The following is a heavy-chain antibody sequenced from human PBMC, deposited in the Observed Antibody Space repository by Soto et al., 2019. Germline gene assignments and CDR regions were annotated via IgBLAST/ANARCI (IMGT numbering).Heavy chain of an antibody. CDR1: GYSFTNYW. V-gene: IGHV5-51*01. Sequence: PGESLKISCKGSGYSFTNYWIGWVRQMPGKGLEWMGIIYPGDSDTRYSPSFQGQVTISVDRSISTAYLQWSSLKASDTAMYYCTRHPRPYSIGHYWGRGTLVTVSS. CDR2: IYPGDSDT. D-gene: IGHD6-25*01. CDR3: TRHPRPYSIGHY. J-gene: IGHJ4*02.